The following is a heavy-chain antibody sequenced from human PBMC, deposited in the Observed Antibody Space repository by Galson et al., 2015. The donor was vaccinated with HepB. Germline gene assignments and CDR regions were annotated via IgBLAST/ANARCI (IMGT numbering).Heavy chain of an antibody. Sequence: LSLTCTVSGGSISSYYWSWIRQPPGKGLEWIGYIYYSGSTNYNPSLKSRVTISVDKSKNQFSLKLSSVTAADTAVYYCARADTVADLYYYYYMDVWGKGTTVTVSS. J-gene: IGHJ6*03. V-gene: IGHV4-59*12. CDR3: ARADTVADLYYYYYMDV. CDR2: IYYSGST. D-gene: IGHD4-23*01. CDR1: GGSISSYY.